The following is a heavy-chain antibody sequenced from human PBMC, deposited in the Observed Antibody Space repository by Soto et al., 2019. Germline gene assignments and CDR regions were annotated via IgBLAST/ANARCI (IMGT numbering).Heavy chain of an antibody. D-gene: IGHD3-16*01. V-gene: IGHV4-39*01. CDR1: GGSISSSRYY. J-gene: IGHJ4*02. CDR3: ARRGTFANY. Sequence: PSETLSLTCTVSGGSISSSRYYWGWIRQPPGKGLEWIGSIYYSGSTYYNPSLKSRVTISVDTSKNQFSLKLSSVTAADTAVYYCARRGTFANYWGQGTLVTVSS. CDR2: IYYSGST.